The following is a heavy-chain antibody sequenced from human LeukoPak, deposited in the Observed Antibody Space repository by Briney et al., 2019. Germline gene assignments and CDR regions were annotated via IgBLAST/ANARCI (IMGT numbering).Heavy chain of an antibody. CDR3: ATALLRASTYMDV. J-gene: IGHJ6*03. CDR1: GFTFRTYA. D-gene: IGHD1-1*01. CDR2: IGVSGAST. V-gene: IGHV3-23*01. Sequence: GWSLPLSCAASGFTFRTYAMNSVGQAPGKGLDWVSGIGVSGASTYYADSVKGRFTHSRENSQNTLHLQINSLRAEGTAVYYSATALLRASTYMDVWGKGTTVTVSS.